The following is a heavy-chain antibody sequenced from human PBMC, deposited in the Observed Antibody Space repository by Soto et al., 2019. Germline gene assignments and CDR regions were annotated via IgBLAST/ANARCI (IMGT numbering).Heavy chain of an antibody. CDR3: ARPRYCGGDCYSGGMDV. CDR1: GGSFSGYY. D-gene: IGHD2-21*02. V-gene: IGHV4-34*01. J-gene: IGHJ6*02. CDR2: INHSGST. Sequence: ASETLSLTCAVYGGSFSGYYWSWIRQPPGKGLEWIGEINHSGSTKYNPSLKSRVTISVDTSKNQFSLKLSSVTAADTAVYYCARPRYCGGDCYSGGMDVWGQGTTVTVSS.